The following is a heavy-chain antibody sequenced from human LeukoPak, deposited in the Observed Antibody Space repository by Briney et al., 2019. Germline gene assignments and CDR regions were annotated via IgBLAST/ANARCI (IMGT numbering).Heavy chain of an antibody. CDR2: ISSCSSTI. Sequence: PGGSLRLSCAASGFTFSSYSMNWVRQAPGKGLEWVSYISSCSSTIYYADSVKGRFTISRDNAKNSLYLQMNSLRDEDTAVYYCARGVLRYFDWYFDYWGQGTLVTVSS. V-gene: IGHV3-48*02. CDR1: GFTFSSYS. CDR3: ARGVLRYFDWYFDY. D-gene: IGHD3-9*01. J-gene: IGHJ4*02.